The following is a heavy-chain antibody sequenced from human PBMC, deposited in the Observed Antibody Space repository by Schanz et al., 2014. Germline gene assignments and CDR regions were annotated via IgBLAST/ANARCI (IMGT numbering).Heavy chain of an antibody. CDR3: ARTIAYGGSSGYFDY. J-gene: IGHJ4*02. Sequence: VQLVQSGAEVKRPGASVSVSCKASGYTFSTYTISWVRQAPGQGLEWMGIINLYGGSTNYAQKFQGRVTVTRDTSTSTVYMELNSLRSEDTAVYYCARTIAYGGSSGYFDYWGQGTLVTVSS. CDR1: GYTFSTYT. D-gene: IGHD4-17*01. CDR2: INLYGGST. V-gene: IGHV1-46*03.